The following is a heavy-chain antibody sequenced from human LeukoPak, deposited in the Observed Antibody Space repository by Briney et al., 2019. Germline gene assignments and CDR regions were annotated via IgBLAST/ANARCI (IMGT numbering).Heavy chain of an antibody. V-gene: IGHV4-59*01. CDR3: ARKKGSGWDSWAFDF. J-gene: IGHJ3*01. D-gene: IGHD6-19*01. CDR2: FYYSGST. Sequence: SETLSLTCTVSGASIRSYYYNWIRQPPGKGLKWIGHFYYSGSTNYNPSLESRVTLSVDPSKNHFSLKLTSVTAADTAVYYCARKKGSGWDSWAFDFWGQGTMVTVSS. CDR1: GASIRSYY.